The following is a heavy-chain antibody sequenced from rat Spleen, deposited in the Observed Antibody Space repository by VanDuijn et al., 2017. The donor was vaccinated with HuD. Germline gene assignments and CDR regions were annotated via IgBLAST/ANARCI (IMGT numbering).Heavy chain of an antibody. Sequence: EVQLVESGEGLVQPGRSLKLSCVASGFTFNNYWMTWIRQAPGKGLEWVASITNTGGSTYYPDSVKGRFTISSDNAKSTLYLQMNSLRSEDTATYYCTRERFFLTTDYFDYWGQGVMVTVSS. CDR1: GFTFNNYW. V-gene: IGHV5-31*01. J-gene: IGHJ2*01. D-gene: IGHD1-4*01. CDR3: TRERFFLTTDYFDY. CDR2: ITNTGGST.